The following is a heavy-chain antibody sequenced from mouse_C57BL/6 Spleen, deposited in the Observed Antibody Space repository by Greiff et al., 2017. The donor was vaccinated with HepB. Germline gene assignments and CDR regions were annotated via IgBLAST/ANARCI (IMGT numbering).Heavy chain of an antibody. Sequence: QVQLQQPGAELVKPGASVKLSCKASGYTFTSFWMHWVKQRPGQGLEWIGMIHPNSGSTNYNEKFKSKATLTVDKSSSTAYMQLSSLTSEDSAVYYCARWDYGSSYPSAYWGQGTLVTVSA. CDR1: GYTFTSFW. V-gene: IGHV1-64*01. J-gene: IGHJ3*01. CDR2: IHPNSGST. CDR3: ARWDYGSSYPSAY. D-gene: IGHD1-1*01.